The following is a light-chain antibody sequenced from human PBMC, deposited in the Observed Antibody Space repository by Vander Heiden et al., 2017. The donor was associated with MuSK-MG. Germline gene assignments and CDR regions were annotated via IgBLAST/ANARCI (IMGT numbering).Light chain of an antibody. CDR2: LGS. J-gene: IGKJ3*01. V-gene: IGKV2-28*01. Sequence: DIVMTQSPLSLPVTPGEPASIPCRSSQSLLHSNGYNYLDWYLQKPGQSPQLLIYLGSNRASGVPDRFSGSGSGTDFTLKISRVEAEDVGVYYCRQALQTPFTFGPGTKVDIK. CDR3: RQALQTPFT. CDR1: QSLLHSNGYNY.